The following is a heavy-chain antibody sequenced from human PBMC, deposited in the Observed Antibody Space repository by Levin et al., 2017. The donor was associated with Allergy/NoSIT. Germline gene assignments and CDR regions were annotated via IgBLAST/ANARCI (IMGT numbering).Heavy chain of an antibody. CDR1: GFPFSSYS. Sequence: LSLTCAGSGFPFSSYSMNWVRQAPGKGLEWISYINGRSDTISYADPVKGRFTISRDNAKNSLYLQMDSLRDEDTAVYYCARDGPQTYAVDIWGQGTMVTVSS. CDR3: ARDGPQTYAVDI. V-gene: IGHV3-48*02. J-gene: IGHJ3*02. D-gene: IGHD6-19*01. CDR2: INGRSDTI.